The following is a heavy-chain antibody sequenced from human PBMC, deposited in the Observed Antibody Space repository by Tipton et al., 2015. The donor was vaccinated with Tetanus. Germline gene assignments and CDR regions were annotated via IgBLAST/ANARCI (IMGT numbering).Heavy chain of an antibody. CDR1: GFTFSSYW. CDR3: AREDPIAVAGKPYYYMDV. J-gene: IGHJ6*03. V-gene: IGHV3-7*01. Sequence: SLRLSCAASGFTFSSYWMSWVRQAPGKGLEWVANIKQDGSEKYYVDSVKGRFTISRDNAKNSLYLQMNSLRAEDTAVYYCAREDPIAVAGKPYYYMDVWGKGTTVTVSS. CDR2: IKQDGSEK. D-gene: IGHD6-19*01.